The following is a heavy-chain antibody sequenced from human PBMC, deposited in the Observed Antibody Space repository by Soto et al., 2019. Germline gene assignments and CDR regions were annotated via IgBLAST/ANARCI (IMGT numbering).Heavy chain of an antibody. CDR1: GLTFSDYY. CDR3: VRENYYYGMDV. V-gene: IGHV3-66*01. Sequence: PGGSLRLSCAASGLTFSDYYMSWVRQAPGKGLEWISVIKSGGNTHYADSVEGRFSISRDNSKNTVYLQMNSLRGEDTAVYYCVRENYYYGMDVWGQGTTVTVSS. CDR2: IKSGGNT. J-gene: IGHJ6*02.